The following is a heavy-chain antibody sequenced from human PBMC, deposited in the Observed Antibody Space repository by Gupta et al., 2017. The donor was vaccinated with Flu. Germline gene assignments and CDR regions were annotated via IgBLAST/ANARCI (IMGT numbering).Heavy chain of an antibody. V-gene: IGHV3-30*18. CDR3: AKGKYSGTYSSGGGFDY. Sequence: PGKGVEWATFISYDGRDKYYAESVKGRFTISRDNSKKMLYLQMNSLRPEDTAIYYCAKGKYSGTYSSGGGFDYWGQGTLVTVSS. D-gene: IGHD1-26*01. CDR2: ISYDGRDK. J-gene: IGHJ4*02.